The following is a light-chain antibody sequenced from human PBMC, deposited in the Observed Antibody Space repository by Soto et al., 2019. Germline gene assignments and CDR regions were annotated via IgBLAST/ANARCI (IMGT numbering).Light chain of an antibody. CDR3: QQFYSTPLT. Sequence: DLVMTQSPDSLTGSLGERATINCKSSQSVLYSSNNKNYLAWYQQKPGQPPKLLIYWASTRESGVPDRFSGSGYGTDFTLTVSTLQAEDVAVYYCQQFYSTPLTFGGGTKVEIK. J-gene: IGKJ4*01. CDR2: WAS. CDR1: QSVLYSSNNKNY. V-gene: IGKV4-1*01.